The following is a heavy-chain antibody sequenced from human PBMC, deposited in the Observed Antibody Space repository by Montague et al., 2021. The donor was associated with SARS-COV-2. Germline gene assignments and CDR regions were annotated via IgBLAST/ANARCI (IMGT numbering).Heavy chain of an antibody. CDR3: ARQGGSNYGWFDP. D-gene: IGHD1-26*01. CDR1: GASINSRY. CDR2: YYSGST. V-gene: IGHV4-59*08. J-gene: IGHJ5*02. Sequence: SETLSLTCTVSGASINSRYWSWIRQPPGKGLEWIGYYYSGSTKYNPSLTSRVTISVDTSKNQFSVKVTSVTAADTAVYYCARQGGSNYGWFDPWGQGTLVTVSS.